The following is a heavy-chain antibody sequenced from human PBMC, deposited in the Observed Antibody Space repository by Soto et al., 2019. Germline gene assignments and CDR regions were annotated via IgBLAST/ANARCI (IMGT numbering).Heavy chain of an antibody. Sequence: GASVKVSCKASGGTFSSYAISWVRQAPGQGLEWMGGIIPIFGTANYAQEFQGRVTITADESTSTAYMELSSLRSEDTAVYYCARDKPDSSGYYYFDPWGQGTLVTVSS. J-gene: IGHJ5*02. CDR3: ARDKPDSSGYYYFDP. CDR1: GGTFSSYA. V-gene: IGHV1-69*13. CDR2: IIPIFGTA. D-gene: IGHD3-22*01.